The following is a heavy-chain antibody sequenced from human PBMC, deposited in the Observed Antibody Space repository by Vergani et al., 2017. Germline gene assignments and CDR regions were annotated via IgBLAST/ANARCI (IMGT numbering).Heavy chain of an antibody. J-gene: IGHJ6*03. CDR2: ISSSSSYT. D-gene: IGHD2-2*01. Sequence: QVQLVESGGGLVKPGGSLRLSCAASGFTFSDYYMSWIRQAPGKGLEWVSYISSSSSYTNYADSVKGRFTISRDNAKNSLYLQMNSLRAEDTAVYYCATCSTSHYYMDVWGKGTTVTVSS. CDR3: ATCSTSHYYMDV. V-gene: IGHV3-11*06. CDR1: GFTFSDYY.